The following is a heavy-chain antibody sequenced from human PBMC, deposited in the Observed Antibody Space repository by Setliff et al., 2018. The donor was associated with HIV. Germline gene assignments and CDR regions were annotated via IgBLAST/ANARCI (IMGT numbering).Heavy chain of an antibody. CDR3: SRDPEGYYDSSGYYRRGFLNY. Sequence: PGGSLRLSCAASGFTFSSYWMHWVRQAPGKGLVWVSRLNNDGGSTDYADSVKGRFTISRDNAKNTLYLQMNSLRAEDTAVYYCSRDPEGYYDSSGYYRRGFLNYWGQGTLVTVSS. CDR1: GFTFSSYW. D-gene: IGHD3-22*01. CDR2: LNNDGGST. V-gene: IGHV3-74*01. J-gene: IGHJ4*02.